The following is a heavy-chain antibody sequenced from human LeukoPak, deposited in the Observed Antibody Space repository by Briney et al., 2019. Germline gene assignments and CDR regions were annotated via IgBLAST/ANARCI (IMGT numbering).Heavy chain of an antibody. CDR1: GGSFSGYY. D-gene: IGHD6-13*01. Sequence: SETLSLTCAVYGGSFSGYYWSWIRQPPGKGLEWIGEINHSGSTNYNPSLKSRVTISVDTSKNQFSLKLSSVTAADTAVYYCARVVYSSWYPSFDYWGQGTLVTVSS. CDR3: ARVVYSSWYPSFDY. V-gene: IGHV4-34*01. J-gene: IGHJ4*02. CDR2: INHSGST.